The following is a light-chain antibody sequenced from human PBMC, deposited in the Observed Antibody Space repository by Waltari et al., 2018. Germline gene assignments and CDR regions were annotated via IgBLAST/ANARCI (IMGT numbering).Light chain of an antibody. V-gene: IGKV1-39*01. CDR3: QQTYSALCCT. CDR1: HNIGTF. CDR2: AAS. J-gene: IGKJ2*02. Sequence: DIQMTQSPVSLSASVGDTVTIICRASHNIGTFLSWYQQRPAKAPTVLIYAASTLPRGVPSRFSGSGSGTDFTLTIFSLQPEDFATYFCQQTYSALCCTFGQGTKLEIK.